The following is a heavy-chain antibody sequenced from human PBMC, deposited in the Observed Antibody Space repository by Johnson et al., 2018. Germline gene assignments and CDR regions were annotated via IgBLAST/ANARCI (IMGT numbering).Heavy chain of an antibody. CDR3: AGETGTTAYFQH. V-gene: IGHV4-59*01. Sequence: QVQLQESGPGLVKPSETLSLTCTVSGGSISSYYWSWIRQPPGKGLEWIGYIYYSGSTNYNPSLKSRVTISVDTSKNQFSLKVSAVPAADTAGYYCAGETGTTAYFQHWGQGTLGTVSS. CDR2: IYYSGST. J-gene: IGHJ1*01. D-gene: IGHD1-1*01. CDR1: GGSISSYY.